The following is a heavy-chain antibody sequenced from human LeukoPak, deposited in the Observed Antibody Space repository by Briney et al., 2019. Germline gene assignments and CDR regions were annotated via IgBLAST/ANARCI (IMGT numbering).Heavy chain of an antibody. J-gene: IGHJ4*02. V-gene: IGHV1-24*01. D-gene: IGHD6-19*01. CDR3: ATPHIAVAETFDY. CDR1: GYTLTELS. Sequence: ASVKVPCKVSGYTLTELSMHWVRQAPGKGLEWMGGFDPEDGETIYAQKFQGRVTMTEDTSTDTAYMELSSLRSEDTAVYYCATPHIAVAETFDYWGQGTLVTVSS. CDR2: FDPEDGET.